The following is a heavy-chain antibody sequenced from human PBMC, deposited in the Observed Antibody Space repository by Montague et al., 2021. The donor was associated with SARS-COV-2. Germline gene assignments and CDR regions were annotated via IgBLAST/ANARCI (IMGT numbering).Heavy chain of an antibody. D-gene: IGHD2-21*01. J-gene: IGHJ4*02. CDR3: AGHTRSGVIGNYFDS. V-gene: IGHV4-39*01. Sequence: SETLSLTCTVSDGYFSSGVYEWWGWIRQPPGKGLQWIGSASYSGSTTYNPSLKNRVTVSVDTSGSQFYLRLHSVTATDTAGYYWAGHTRSGVIGNYFDSWGQGTLVTVSS. CDR2: ASYSGST. CDR1: DGYFSSGVYE.